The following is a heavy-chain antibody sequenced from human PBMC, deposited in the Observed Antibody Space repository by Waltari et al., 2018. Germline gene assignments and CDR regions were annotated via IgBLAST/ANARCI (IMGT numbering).Heavy chain of an antibody. CDR1: GGTLSGSS. V-gene: IGHV1-69*05. J-gene: IGHJ6*04. CDR2: LITRVGKI. D-gene: IGHD3-3*01. Sequence: QVQLVQSGAEVKKTGSSVKVSCKASGGTLSGSSIAWVRQAPGEGLEWVGGLITRVGKIDREQEFQGRGSITTDESTDTAYMELSSLTNEDTGVYYCARGEYDFAWGCSWDVWGKGTTVTVSS. CDR3: ARGEYDFAWGCSWDV.